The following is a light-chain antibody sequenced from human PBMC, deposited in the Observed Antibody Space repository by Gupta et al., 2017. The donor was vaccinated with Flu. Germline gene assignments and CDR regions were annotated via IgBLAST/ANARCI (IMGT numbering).Light chain of an antibody. V-gene: IGKV3-15*01. CDR3: QQDNNWPFT. Sequence: EIVMTQSPATLSVSPGERATLSCRASQSVSSNLAWYQQKPGQAPRLLIYGASTRATGIPARFSGSGSGTEFTLTISSRQSEDFAVYYCQQDNNWPFTFGHGTKVDIK. CDR2: GAS. J-gene: IGKJ3*01. CDR1: QSVSSN.